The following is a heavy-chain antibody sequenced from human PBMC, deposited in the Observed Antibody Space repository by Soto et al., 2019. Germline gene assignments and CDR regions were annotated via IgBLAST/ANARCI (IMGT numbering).Heavy chain of an antibody. CDR3: AKNREEAPLEQYYYGMAV. CDR1: GFTFSSYG. V-gene: IGHV3-30*18. CDR2: ISYDGSNK. D-gene: IGHD1-1*01. J-gene: IGHJ6*02. Sequence: GGSLRLSCAASGFTFSSYGMHWVRQAPGKGLESVAVISYDGSNKYYADSVKGRFTISRDNSKNTLYLQMNSLRAEDTAVYYCAKNREEAPLEQYYYGMAVWGQGNTVTVSS.